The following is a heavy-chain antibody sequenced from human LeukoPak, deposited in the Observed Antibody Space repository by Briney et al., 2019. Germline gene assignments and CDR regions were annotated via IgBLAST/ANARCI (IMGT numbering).Heavy chain of an antibody. Sequence: SETLSLTCAVSGGSISSSNWWSWVRQPPGKGLEWIGEIYHSGSTNYNPSLKSRVTISVDKSKDQFSLKLSSVTAADTAVYYCARGGRRGTKGFYYYYYYMDVWGKGTTVTVSS. CDR2: IYHSGST. CDR1: GGSISSSNW. CDR3: ARGGRRGTKGFYYYYYYMDV. J-gene: IGHJ6*03. V-gene: IGHV4-4*02. D-gene: IGHD1-14*01.